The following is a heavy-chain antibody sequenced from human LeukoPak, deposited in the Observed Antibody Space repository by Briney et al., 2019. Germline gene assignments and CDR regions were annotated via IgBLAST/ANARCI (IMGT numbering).Heavy chain of an antibody. Sequence: GGSLRLSCAASGFRFGDYWMTWARHVPGKGLEWVANIKQDGAEKHYAESVEGRFIISRDNAKNALYLEMDSLKVEDTAVYYCARVGAWDLQRVFDYWGQGTLVTVSS. CDR1: GFRFGDYW. CDR3: ARVGAWDLQRVFDY. CDR2: IKQDGAEK. J-gene: IGHJ4*02. D-gene: IGHD1-26*01. V-gene: IGHV3-7*01.